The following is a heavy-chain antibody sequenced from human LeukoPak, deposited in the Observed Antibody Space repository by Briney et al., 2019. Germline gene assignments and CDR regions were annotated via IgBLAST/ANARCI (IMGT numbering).Heavy chain of an antibody. CDR3: AREIYDILTGYGYGMDV. V-gene: IGHV3-7*03. D-gene: IGHD3-9*01. CDR2: IKQDGSEK. Sequence: GRSLRLSCAASGFTFSTYGMHWVRQAPGKGLEWVANIKQDGSEKYYVDSVKGRFTISRDNAKNSLYLQMNSLRAEDTAVYYCAREIYDILTGYGYGMDVWGQGTTVTVSS. J-gene: IGHJ6*02. CDR1: GFTFSTYG.